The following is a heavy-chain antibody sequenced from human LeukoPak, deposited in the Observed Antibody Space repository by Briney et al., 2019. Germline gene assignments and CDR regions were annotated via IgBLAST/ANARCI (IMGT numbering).Heavy chain of an antibody. V-gene: IGHV4-38-2*01. CDR2: IYHSGST. CDR3: ASLSSWYGVYYYYYMDV. Sequence: SETLSLTCAVSGYSISSGYYWGWIRQPPGKGLEGIGSIYHSGSTYYNPSLKSRVTISVDTSKNQFSLKLRSVTAADTAVYYCASLSSWYGVYYYYYMDVWGKGTTVTVSS. CDR1: GYSISSGYY. D-gene: IGHD6-13*01. J-gene: IGHJ6*03.